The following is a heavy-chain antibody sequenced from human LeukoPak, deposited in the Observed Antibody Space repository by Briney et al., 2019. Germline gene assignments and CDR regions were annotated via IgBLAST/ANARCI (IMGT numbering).Heavy chain of an antibody. J-gene: IGHJ4*02. Sequence: QPSETLSLTRTVSGGSISSSSYYWGWIRQPPGKGLEWIGSIYYSGSTYYNPSLKSRVTISVDTSKNQFSLKLSSVTAADTAVYYCARRFGYAEQFDYWGQGTLVTVSS. D-gene: IGHD5-12*01. V-gene: IGHV4-39*01. CDR1: GGSISSSSYY. CDR2: IYYSGST. CDR3: ARRFGYAEQFDY.